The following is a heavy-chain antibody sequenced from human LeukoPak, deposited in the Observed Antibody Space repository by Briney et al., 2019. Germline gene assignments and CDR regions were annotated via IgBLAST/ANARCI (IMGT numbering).Heavy chain of an antibody. V-gene: IGHV3-21*01. Sequence: GGSLRLSCEASGFTFSSYIMSWVRQAPGKGLEWVSSISSSSGYIYYAGSVKGRFTISRDNAKKSLYLQMNSLRAKDTAVYYCARAAGYDYDYWGQGTLVTVSS. D-gene: IGHD5-12*01. CDR3: ARAAGYDYDY. CDR2: ISSSSGYI. CDR1: GFTFSSYI. J-gene: IGHJ4*02.